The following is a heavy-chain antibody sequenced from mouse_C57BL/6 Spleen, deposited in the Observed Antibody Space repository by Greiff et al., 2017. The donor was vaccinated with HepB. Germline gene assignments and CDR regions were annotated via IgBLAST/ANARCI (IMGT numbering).Heavy chain of an antibody. CDR1: GYAFSSYW. J-gene: IGHJ1*03. D-gene: IGHD2-1*01. V-gene: IGHV1-80*01. CDR2: IYPGDGDT. Sequence: VKLMESGAELVKPGASVKISCKASGYAFSSYWMNWVKQRPGKGLEWIGQIYPGDGDTNYNGKFKGKATLTADKSSSTAYMQLSSLTSEDSAVYFCARDGIWYFDVWGTGTTVTVSS. CDR3: ARDGIWYFDV.